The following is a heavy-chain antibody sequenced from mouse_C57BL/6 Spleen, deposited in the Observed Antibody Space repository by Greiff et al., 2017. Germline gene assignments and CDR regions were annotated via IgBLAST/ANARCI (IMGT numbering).Heavy chain of an antibody. Sequence: EVQRVESGGGLVKPGGSLKLSCAASGFTFSSYAMSWVRQTPEKRLEWVATISDGGSYTYYPDNVKGRFTISRDNAKNNLYLQMSHLKSEDTAMYYCARGEITIFDYWGQGTTLTVSS. CDR3: ARGEITIFDY. V-gene: IGHV5-4*01. CDR1: GFTFSSYA. J-gene: IGHJ2*01. D-gene: IGHD1-1*02. CDR2: ISDGGSYT.